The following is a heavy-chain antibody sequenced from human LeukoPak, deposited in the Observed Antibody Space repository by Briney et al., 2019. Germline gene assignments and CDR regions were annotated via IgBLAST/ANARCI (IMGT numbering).Heavy chain of an antibody. CDR1: GGSISSGGYY. CDR2: IYYSGST. Sequence: SETLSLTCTVSGGSISSGGYYWRWIRQHPRKGLQWIGYIYYSGSTYYHPSLKSRVTISVDTSKNQFSLKLSSVTAADTAVYYCARAVVVPPSAFDIWGQGTMVTVSS. CDR3: ARAVVVPPSAFDI. D-gene: IGHD2-21*01. J-gene: IGHJ3*02. V-gene: IGHV4-31*03.